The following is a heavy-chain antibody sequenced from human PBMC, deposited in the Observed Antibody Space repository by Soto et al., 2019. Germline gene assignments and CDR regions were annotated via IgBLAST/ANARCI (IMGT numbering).Heavy chain of an antibody. J-gene: IGHJ5*02. V-gene: IGHV3-21*01. CDR2: ISPSSSYI. CDR1: GFIFSSST. D-gene: IGHD1-1*01. CDR3: ARETRDSSA. Sequence: EVQLVESGGGLVKPGGSLRLSCAASGFIFSSSTLSRVRQAPGKGLEWVSCISPSSSYIYYADSVKGRFSISRDNAKNSLFLEMNNLRAEDTAVYYCARETRDSSAWGQGTLVTVSS.